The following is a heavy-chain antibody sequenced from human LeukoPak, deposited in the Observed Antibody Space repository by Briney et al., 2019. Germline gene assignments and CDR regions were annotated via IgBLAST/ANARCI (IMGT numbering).Heavy chain of an antibody. D-gene: IGHD5-18*01. J-gene: IGHJ6*03. CDR3: ARGEDGYSYYYYYMDV. Sequence: PGGSLRLSCAASGFTFSDYNMNWVRQAPGKGLEWVSYITDSGNTIHYADSVKGRFTISRDNAKNSLYLQMNSLRAEDTAVYYCARGEDGYSYYYYYMDVWGKGTTVTVSS. CDR1: GFTFSDYN. CDR2: ITDSGNTI. V-gene: IGHV3-11*01.